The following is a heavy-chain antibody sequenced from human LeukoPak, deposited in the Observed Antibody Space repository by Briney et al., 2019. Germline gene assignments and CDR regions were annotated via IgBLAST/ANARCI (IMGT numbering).Heavy chain of an antibody. D-gene: IGHD1-26*01. Sequence: ASVKVSCKASGYTFTNYDINWVRQATGQGLEWVGWMNPNSGNTGYAQKFQGRVTITRNNSISTAYMELSSLRSEDTAVYFCARSLLMATTTYDYWGQGTLVTVSS. V-gene: IGHV1-8*03. CDR3: ARSLLMATTTYDY. CDR1: GYTFTNYD. J-gene: IGHJ4*02. CDR2: MNPNSGNT.